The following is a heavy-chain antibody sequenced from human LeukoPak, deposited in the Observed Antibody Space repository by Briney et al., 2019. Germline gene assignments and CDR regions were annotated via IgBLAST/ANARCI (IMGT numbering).Heavy chain of an antibody. CDR1: GFPFSSYW. J-gene: IGHJ6*02. CDR2: INSGGSGT. CDR3: ARGQAETGYYGMDV. Sequence: LTGGSLRLSCAASGFPFSSYWMHWVRQTAGKGLVWVSRINSGGSGTSYADSVEGRFTISRDNAKKSLYLQMNSLRAEDTALYHCARGQAETGYYGMDVWGQGTTVTVSS. V-gene: IGHV3-74*01.